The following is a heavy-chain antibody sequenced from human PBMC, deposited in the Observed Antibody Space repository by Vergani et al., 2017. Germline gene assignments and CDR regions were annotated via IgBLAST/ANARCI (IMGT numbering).Heavy chain of an antibody. CDR1: GGSLSSSSYY. J-gene: IGHJ5*02. V-gene: IGHV4-39*07. CDR3: ARDKREDSSGWYPNWFDP. Sequence: QLQLQESGPGLVKPSETLSLTCTVSGGSLSSSSYYWGWIRQPPGKGLEWIGSIYYSGSTYYNPSLKSRVTISVDTSKNQFSLKLSSVTAADTAVYYCARDKREDSSGWYPNWFDPWGQGTLVTVSS. CDR2: IYYSGST. D-gene: IGHD6-19*01.